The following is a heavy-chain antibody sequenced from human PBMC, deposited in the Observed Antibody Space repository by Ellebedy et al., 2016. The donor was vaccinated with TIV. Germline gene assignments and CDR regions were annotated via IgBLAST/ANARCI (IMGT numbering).Heavy chain of an antibody. Sequence: GGSLRLSXTVSGLTFSNYAMSWVRQSPGKGLEWVSSINGRGDRTYYADSVKGRFTISRDNSKNVIYLQMNGLRAEDTAIYYCAKPARTDATDFWGQGTLVTVSS. CDR1: GLTFSNYA. CDR3: AKPARTDATDF. D-gene: IGHD4-17*01. CDR2: INGRGDRT. J-gene: IGHJ4*02. V-gene: IGHV3-23*01.